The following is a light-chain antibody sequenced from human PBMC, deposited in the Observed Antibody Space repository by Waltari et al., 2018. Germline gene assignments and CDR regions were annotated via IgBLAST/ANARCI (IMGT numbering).Light chain of an antibody. CDR2: NVY. J-gene: IGLJ1*01. Sequence: QSALTQPRSVSRSLGQSVTISCAGSSDDVGGFNYVSWYQQYPGKAPKLIMYNVYRRPSGVPLRFSGSKSGNTASLTVSGLQAEDEADYYCCSYSTTYPEVFGSGTKVTVV. CDR3: CSYSTTYPEV. V-gene: IGLV2-11*01. CDR1: SDDVGGFNY.